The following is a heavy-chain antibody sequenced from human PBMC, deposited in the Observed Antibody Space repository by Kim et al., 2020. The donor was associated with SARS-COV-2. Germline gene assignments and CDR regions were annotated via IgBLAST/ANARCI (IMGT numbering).Heavy chain of an antibody. Sequence: SQKLQGRVTMTTDTSTGTAYMELRSLRSDDTAVYYCARDDEQRGYDYDYWGQGTLVTVSS. D-gene: IGHD5-12*01. J-gene: IGHJ4*02. CDR3: ARDDEQRGYDYDY. V-gene: IGHV1-18*01.